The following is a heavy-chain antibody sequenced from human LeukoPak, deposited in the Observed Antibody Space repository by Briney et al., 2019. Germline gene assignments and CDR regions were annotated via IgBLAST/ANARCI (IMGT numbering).Heavy chain of an antibody. V-gene: IGHV3-21*01. CDR1: GFTFDDYG. Sequence: GGSLRLSCAASGFTFDDYGMSWVRQAPGKGLEWVSSISRSSIYKYYADSMKGRFTISRDNAKNSVYLQVNSVRAEDTAVYYCAKDGYFDWAQPYYYMDVWGKGTTVTISS. CDR2: ISRSSIYK. J-gene: IGHJ6*03. CDR3: AKDGYFDWAQPYYYMDV. D-gene: IGHD3-9*01.